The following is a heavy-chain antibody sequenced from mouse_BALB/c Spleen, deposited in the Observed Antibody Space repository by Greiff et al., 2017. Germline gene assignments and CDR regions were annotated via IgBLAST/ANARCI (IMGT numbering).Heavy chain of an antibody. CDR1: GFSLTSYG. Sequence: VKVVESGPGLVAPSQSLSITCTVSGFSLTSYGVHWVRQPPGKGLEWLGVIWAGGSTNYNSALMSRLSISKDNSKSQVFLKMNSLQTDDTAMYYCATSANWDRYFDVWGAGTTVTVSS. CDR2: IWAGGST. V-gene: IGHV2-9*02. J-gene: IGHJ1*01. CDR3: ATSANWDRYFDV. D-gene: IGHD4-1*01.